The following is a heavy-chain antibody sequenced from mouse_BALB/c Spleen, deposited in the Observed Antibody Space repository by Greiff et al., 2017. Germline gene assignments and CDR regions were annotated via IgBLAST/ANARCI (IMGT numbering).Heavy chain of an antibody. CDR3: ATYYRYDPYAMDY. CDR1: GFTFSDYY. V-gene: IGHV5-4*02. J-gene: IGHJ4*01. Sequence: EVQVVESGGGLVKPGGSLKLSCAASGFTFSDYYMYWVRQTPEKRLEWVATISDGGSYTYYPDSVKGRFTISRDNAKNNLYLQMSSLKSEDTAMYYCATYYRYDPYAMDYWGQGTSVTVSS. D-gene: IGHD2-14*01. CDR2: ISDGGSYT.